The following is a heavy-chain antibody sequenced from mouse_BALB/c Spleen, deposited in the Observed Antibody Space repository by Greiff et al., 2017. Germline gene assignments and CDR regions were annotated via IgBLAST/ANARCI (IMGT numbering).Heavy chain of an antibody. CDR1: GYTFTDYA. D-gene: IGHD2-1*01. Sequence: QVQLQQSGAELVRPGVSVKISCKGSGYTFTDYAMHWVKQSHAKSLEWIGVISTYYGDASYNQKFKGKATMTVDKSSSTAYMQLSSPTSEDSAVYYCTRSGIHGNSFAYWGQGTLVTVSA. CDR3: TRSGIHGNSFAY. V-gene: IGHV1S137*01. CDR2: ISTYYGDA. J-gene: IGHJ3*01.